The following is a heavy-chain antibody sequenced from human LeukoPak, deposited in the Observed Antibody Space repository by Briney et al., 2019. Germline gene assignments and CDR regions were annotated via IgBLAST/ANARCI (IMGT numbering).Heavy chain of an antibody. J-gene: IGHJ4*02. D-gene: IGHD2-2*01. CDR3: ATYYCSTTSCYPYFFDY. CDR1: GYPFTRYG. V-gene: IGHV1-18*01. Sequence: ASVKVSCKASGYPFTRYGISWVRQAPGQGLEWMGWINPDNGNTKYAQKFQGRVTMTTDTSTSTAHMELRSLRSDDTAVYYCATYYCSTTSCYPYFFDYWGQGTLVTGSS. CDR2: INPDNGNT.